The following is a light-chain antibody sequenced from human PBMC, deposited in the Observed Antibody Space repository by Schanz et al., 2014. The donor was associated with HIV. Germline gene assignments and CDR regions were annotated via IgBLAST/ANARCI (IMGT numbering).Light chain of an antibody. CDR1: QRIGNK. V-gene: IGKV3-15*01. CDR2: DAF. J-gene: IGKJ4*01. Sequence: EIVMTQSPATLSVSPGESVTLACRASQRIGNKLAWYQQKPGQAPKLLIFDAFTRATDVPARFSGSGSETEFTLTVSGLQSEDCAVYYCQQYYNWPPLTFGGGTRVEIK. CDR3: QQYYNWPPLT.